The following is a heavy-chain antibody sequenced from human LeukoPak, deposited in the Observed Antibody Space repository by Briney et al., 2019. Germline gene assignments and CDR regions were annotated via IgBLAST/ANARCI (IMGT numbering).Heavy chain of an antibody. CDR2: IASDGSST. CDR3: ARGRPHGNDY. Sequence: GGSLRLSRAASGFTLSIAWMSWVRQAPGKGLVWVSRIASDGSSTTYADSVKGRFSISRDNAKNTLYLQMNSLRVEDTAVYYCARGRPHGNDYWGQGTLVTASS. D-gene: IGHD4-23*01. CDR1: GFTLSIAW. J-gene: IGHJ4*02. V-gene: IGHV3-74*01.